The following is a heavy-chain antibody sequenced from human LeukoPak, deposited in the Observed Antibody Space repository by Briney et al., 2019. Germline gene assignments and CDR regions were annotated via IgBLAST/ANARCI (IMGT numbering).Heavy chain of an antibody. CDR1: GGSISNYY. Sequence: SSETLSLTCTVSGGSISNYYWNWIRQPPGKGLELIGYIYYSGTTNYNPSLKSRVTISVDKSKNQFSLKLSSVTAADTAVYYCARDKAADRNWNYYYMDVWGKGTTVTVSS. V-gene: IGHV4-59*12. D-gene: IGHD1-1*01. CDR3: ARDKAADRNWNYYYMDV. J-gene: IGHJ6*03. CDR2: IYYSGTT.